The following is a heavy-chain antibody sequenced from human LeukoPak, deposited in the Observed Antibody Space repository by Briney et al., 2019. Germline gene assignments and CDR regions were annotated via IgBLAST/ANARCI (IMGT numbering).Heavy chain of an antibody. CDR3: VRLRRSSATGGYYYYYDY. Sequence: GGSLRLSCGASGFTFSSFSMNWVRQAPRKGLEWVSSITPTSSYIYYADSVRGRFTISRDNAKNSLFLQMDSLSAEDTAVYYCVRLRRSSATGGYYYYYDYWGQGILVTVSS. CDR1: GFTFSSFS. J-gene: IGHJ4*02. V-gene: IGHV3-21*01. CDR2: ITPTSSYI. D-gene: IGHD3-22*01.